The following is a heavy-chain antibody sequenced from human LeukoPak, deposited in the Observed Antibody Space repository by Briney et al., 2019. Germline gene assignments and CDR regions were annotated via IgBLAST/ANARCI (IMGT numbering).Heavy chain of an antibody. CDR3: TRDQEGSDY. CDR2: ITRSSSAK. J-gene: IGHJ4*02. Sequence: GGSLRLSCVASGFTFSSYSMNWVRQAPGKGLEWVSYITRSSSAKFYADSVKGRFTIFRDNAENLLYLQMNSLRAEDTAVYYCTRDQEGSDYWGQGTLVTVSS. V-gene: IGHV3-48*01. CDR1: GFTFSSYS.